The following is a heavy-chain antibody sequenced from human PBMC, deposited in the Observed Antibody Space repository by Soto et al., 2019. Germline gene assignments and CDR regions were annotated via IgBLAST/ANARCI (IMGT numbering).Heavy chain of an antibody. Sequence: SETLSLTCTVSGGSVSSGSYYWSWIRQPPGKGLEWIGYIYYSGSTNYNPSLKSRVTISVDTSKNQFSLKLSSVTAADTAVYYCAREVAAAGSYYYYYGMDVWGQGTTVTVSS. CDR1: GGSVSSGSYY. CDR3: AREVAAAGSYYYYYGMDV. CDR2: IYYSGST. D-gene: IGHD6-13*01. V-gene: IGHV4-61*01. J-gene: IGHJ6*02.